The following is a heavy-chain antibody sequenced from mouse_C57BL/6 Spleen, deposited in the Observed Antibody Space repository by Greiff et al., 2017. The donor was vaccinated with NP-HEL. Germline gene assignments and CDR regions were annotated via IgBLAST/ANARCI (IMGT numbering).Heavy chain of an antibody. V-gene: IGHV1-39*01. CDR2: INPNYGTT. J-gene: IGHJ2*01. CDR3: ARAYYGRDYFDY. Sequence: VHVKQSGPELVKPGASVKISCKASGYSFTDYNMNWVKQSNGKSLEWIGVINPNYGTTSYNQKFKGKATLTVDQSSSTAYMQLNSLTSEDSAVYYCARAYYGRDYFDYWGQGTTLTVSS. CDR1: GYSFTDYN. D-gene: IGHD1-1*01.